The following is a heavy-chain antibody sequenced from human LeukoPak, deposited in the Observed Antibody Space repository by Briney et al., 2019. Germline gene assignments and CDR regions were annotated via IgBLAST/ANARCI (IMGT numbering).Heavy chain of an antibody. J-gene: IGHJ4*02. V-gene: IGHV3-73*01. CDR2: IRSKANSYAT. Sequence: GGSLRLSCAASGFTFSGSAMHWVRRASGKGLEWVGRIRSKANSYATAYAASVKGRFTISRDDSKNTAYLQMNSLKTEDTAVYYCTRSDEWELLGVDYWGQGTLVTVSS. CDR1: GFTFSGSA. D-gene: IGHD1-26*01. CDR3: TRSDEWELLGVDY.